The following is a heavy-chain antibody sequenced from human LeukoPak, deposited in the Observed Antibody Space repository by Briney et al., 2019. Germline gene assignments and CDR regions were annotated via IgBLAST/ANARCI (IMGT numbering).Heavy chain of an antibody. CDR2: ISWNSGSI. Sequence: GGSLRLSCAASGFTFDDYAMHWVRQAPGKGLEWVSGISWNSGSIGYADSVKGRFTISRDNAKNSLYLQMNSLRAEDTALYYCAKEGSTLRAFDYWGQGTLVAVSS. V-gene: IGHV3-9*01. J-gene: IGHJ4*02. D-gene: IGHD2-15*01. CDR1: GFTFDDYA. CDR3: AKEGSTLRAFDY.